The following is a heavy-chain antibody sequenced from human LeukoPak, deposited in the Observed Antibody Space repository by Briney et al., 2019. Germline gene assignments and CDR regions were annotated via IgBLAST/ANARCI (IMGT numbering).Heavy chain of an antibody. CDR3: AKENYDSSGYYSLYYYYGMDV. J-gene: IGHJ6*02. CDR1: GFTFSSYG. V-gene: IGHV3-30*18. Sequence: GGSLRLSCAASGFTFSSYGMHWVRQAPGKGLEWVAVISYDGSNKYYADSVKGRFTISRDNSKNTLYLQMNSLRAEDTAVYYCAKENYDSSGYYSLYYYYGMDVWGQGTTVTVSS. D-gene: IGHD3-22*01. CDR2: ISYDGSNK.